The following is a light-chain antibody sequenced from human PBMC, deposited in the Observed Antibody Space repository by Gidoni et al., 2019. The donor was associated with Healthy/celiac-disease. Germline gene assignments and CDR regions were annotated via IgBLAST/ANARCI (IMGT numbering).Light chain of an antibody. CDR2: DVS. CDR1: SRDVGGYNY. Sequence: QSALTQPASVSGSPGQSITISCTGTSRDVGGYNYVSWYQQHPGKAPKLMIYDVSNRPSGVSNRFSGSKSGYTASLTISGLQAEDEADYYCSSYPSRSTLEVVFGGGTKLTVL. J-gene: IGLJ2*01. CDR3: SSYPSRSTLEVV. V-gene: IGLV2-14*01.